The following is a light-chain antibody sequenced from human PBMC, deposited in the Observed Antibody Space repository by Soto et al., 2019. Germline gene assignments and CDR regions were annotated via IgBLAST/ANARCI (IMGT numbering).Light chain of an antibody. J-gene: IGLJ1*01. CDR1: SSDVGGYNY. V-gene: IGLV2-8*01. CDR3: CSYAGSNNFDV. CDR2: EVT. Sequence: QSALTQPPSASGSPGQSVTISCTGTSSDVGGYNYVSWYQQHPGKAPKLMISEVTKRPSGVPDRFSGSKSGNTASLTVSGLQAEDEADYYCCSYAGSNNFDVFGTGTKLTVL.